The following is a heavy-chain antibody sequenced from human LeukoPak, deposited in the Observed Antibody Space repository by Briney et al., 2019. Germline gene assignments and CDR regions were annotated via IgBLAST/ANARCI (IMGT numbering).Heavy chain of an antibody. CDR1: GDSISSSSYS. V-gene: IGHV4-39*07. CDR2: AYYRVTS. D-gene: IGHD5-18*01. Sequence: SETLSLTCTVSGDSISSSSYSWAWIRQPPGKGLEWLATAYYRVTSYSNPSLRSRVSISLDASQNQLSLRVTSVTAADTAVYYCARRSYGTDYFDYWGQGTLVTVSS. CDR3: ARRSYGTDYFDY. J-gene: IGHJ4*02.